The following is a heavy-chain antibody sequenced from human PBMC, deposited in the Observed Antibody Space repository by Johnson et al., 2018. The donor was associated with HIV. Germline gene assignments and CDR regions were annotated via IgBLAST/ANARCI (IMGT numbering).Heavy chain of an antibody. V-gene: IGHV3-30*02. J-gene: IGHJ3*02. CDR3: AKEGYNYGVVAFDI. D-gene: IGHD3-3*01. CDR1: GFTFSSYG. Sequence: QVQLVESGGGVVQPGGSLRLSCAASGFTFSSYGMHWVRQAPGKGLERVAFIRYDGSNKYYADSVKGRFTISRDNSKNTLYLQMNSLRAEDTAVYYCAKEGYNYGVVAFDIWGQGTMVTVSS. CDR2: IRYDGSNK.